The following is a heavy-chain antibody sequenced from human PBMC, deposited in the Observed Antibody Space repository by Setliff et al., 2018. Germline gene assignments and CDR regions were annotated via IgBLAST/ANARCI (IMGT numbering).Heavy chain of an antibody. J-gene: IGHJ4*02. CDR1: GGSFTFYY. Sequence: SETLSLTCTVYGGSFTFYYWGWIRQSPGKGLEWIGEINHSGSTNYNPSLKSRLTISVDASTNQFSLKLYYVTAADTAVYYCREWSGYYDHFGYYHYYCDFWGQGTLVTVSS. CDR3: REWSGYYDHFGYYHYYCDF. V-gene: IGHV4-34*01. D-gene: IGHD3-3*01. CDR2: INHSGST.